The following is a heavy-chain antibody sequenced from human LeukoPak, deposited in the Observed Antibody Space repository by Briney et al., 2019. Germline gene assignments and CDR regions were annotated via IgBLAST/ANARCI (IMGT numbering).Heavy chain of an antibody. V-gene: IGHV3-48*03. CDR3: GRGKSPAAVDD. Sequence: PGGSLRLSCAASGFTFSSYEMNWVRQAPGKGLEWISYISTSGSTIHYADSVRGRFTISRDNAKNTLYLQMNSLRVEDTALYYCGRGKSPAAVDDWGQGTLVTVPS. J-gene: IGHJ4*02. CDR2: ISTSGSTI. CDR1: GFTFSSYE. D-gene: IGHD2-2*01.